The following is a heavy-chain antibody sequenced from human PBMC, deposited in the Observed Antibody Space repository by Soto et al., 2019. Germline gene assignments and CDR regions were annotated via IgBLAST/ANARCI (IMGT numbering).Heavy chain of an antibody. V-gene: IGHV3-30-3*01. CDR1: GFTFSNYA. D-gene: IGHD6-13*01. CDR3: ARDLGQQLVWGYNWFDP. J-gene: IGHJ5*02. Sequence: GGSLRLSCAASGFTFSNYAMHWVRPAPGKGLEWVAVISYDGSNKYYADSVKGRFTISRDNSKNTLYLQMNSLRAEDTAVYYCARDLGQQLVWGYNWFDPWGQGTLVTVSS. CDR2: ISYDGSNK.